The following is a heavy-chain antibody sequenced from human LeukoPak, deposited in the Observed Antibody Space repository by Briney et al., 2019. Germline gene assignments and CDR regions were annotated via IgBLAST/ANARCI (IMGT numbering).Heavy chain of an antibody. CDR2: INPSGGST. Sequence: ASVKVSCKASGYTFSGYYMHWVRQAPGQGLEWMGIINPSGGSTSYAQKFQGRVTMTRDMSTSTVYMELSSLRSEDTAVYYCARSSSVTYEYYFDYWGQGTLVTVSS. CDR1: GYTFSGYY. J-gene: IGHJ4*02. D-gene: IGHD4-23*01. CDR3: ARSSSVTYEYYFDY. V-gene: IGHV1-46*01.